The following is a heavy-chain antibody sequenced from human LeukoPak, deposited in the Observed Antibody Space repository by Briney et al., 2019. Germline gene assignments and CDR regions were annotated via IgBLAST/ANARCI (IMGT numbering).Heavy chain of an antibody. CDR3: PRDFSPAAIAGDYYFDY. CDR2: ISSDGRST. V-gene: IGHV3-74*01. D-gene: IGHD2-2*01. CDR1: GFTFSNYW. Sequence: GGSLRLSCAASGFTFSNYWMHWVRQAPGKGLMWVSRISSDGRSTIYADSVKGRFTISRDNSKNTLYLQMNSLRAEDTAIYYCPRDFSPAAIAGDYYFDYWGQGTLVTVSS. J-gene: IGHJ4*02.